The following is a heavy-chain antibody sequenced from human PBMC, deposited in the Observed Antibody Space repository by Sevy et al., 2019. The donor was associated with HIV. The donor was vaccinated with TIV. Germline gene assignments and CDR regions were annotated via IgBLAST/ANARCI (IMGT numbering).Heavy chain of an antibody. CDR2: IIPIFGTA. J-gene: IGHJ5*02. D-gene: IGHD5-12*01. CDR3: ASSLRSSNWFDP. Sequence: ASVKVSCKASGVTFSSYAISWVRQAPGQGLEWMGGIIPIFGTANYAQKFQGRVTITADESTSTAYMELSSLRSEDTAVYYCASSLRSSNWFDPWGQGTLVTVSS. CDR1: GVTFSSYA. V-gene: IGHV1-69*13.